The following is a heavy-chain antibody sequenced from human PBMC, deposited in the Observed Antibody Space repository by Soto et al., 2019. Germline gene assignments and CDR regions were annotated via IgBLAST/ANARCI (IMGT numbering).Heavy chain of an antibody. CDR3: ARDWGGLGY. V-gene: IGHV3-7*03. CDR1: GFTFSSYW. D-gene: IGHD3-10*01. CDR2: IIKDGSEK. J-gene: IGHJ4*02. Sequence: EVYLVESGGGLVQPGGSLRLSCATSGFTFSSYWMTWVRQAPGKGLEWVANIIKDGSEKSYVDSVKGRFTISRDNAKNSLYLEMNSLRVEDTAVYYCARDWGGLGYWGQGTLVTVSS.